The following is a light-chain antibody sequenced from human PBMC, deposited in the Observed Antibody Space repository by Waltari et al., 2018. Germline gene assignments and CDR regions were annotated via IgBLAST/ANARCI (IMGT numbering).Light chain of an antibody. V-gene: IGLV1-44*01. CDR3: AAWDDSLNGRV. CDR1: IPNIGSNN. J-gene: IGLJ2*01. Sequence: QSVLTQPPSASGTPGQRATISCSGIIPNIGSNNVNCYQQLPGTAPKLLIYSNNQRPSGVPDRFSGSKSGTSASLAISGLQSEDEADYYCAAWDDSLNGRVFGGGTKLTVL. CDR2: SNN.